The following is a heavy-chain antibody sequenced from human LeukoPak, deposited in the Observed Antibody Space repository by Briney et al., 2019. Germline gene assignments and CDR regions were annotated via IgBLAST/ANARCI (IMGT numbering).Heavy chain of an antibody. CDR1: GFTFSSYS. Sequence: GGSLRLSCAASGFTFSSYSMNWVRQAPGKGLEWVSYISSSSSTIYYADSVKGRFTISRDNAKNSLYLQMNSLRAEDTAVYYCARDYQPGYYGSGSYYRQAFDYWGQGTQVTVSS. J-gene: IGHJ4*02. V-gene: IGHV3-48*01. D-gene: IGHD3-10*01. CDR2: ISSSSSTI. CDR3: ARDYQPGYYGSGSYYRQAFDY.